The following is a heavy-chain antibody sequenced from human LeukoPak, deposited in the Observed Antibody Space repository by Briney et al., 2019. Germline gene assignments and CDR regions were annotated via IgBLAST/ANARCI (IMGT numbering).Heavy chain of an antibody. J-gene: IGHJ4*02. D-gene: IGHD6-6*01. CDR1: GGSISSGGYY. Sequence: MPSQTLSLTCTVSGGSISSGGYYWSWIRQPPGKGLEWIGYIYHSGSTYYNPSLKSRVTISVDRSKNQFSLKLSSVTAADTAVYYCARGASIAAWDGFDYWGQGTLVTVSS. CDR3: ARGASIAAWDGFDY. CDR2: IYHSGST. V-gene: IGHV4-30-2*01.